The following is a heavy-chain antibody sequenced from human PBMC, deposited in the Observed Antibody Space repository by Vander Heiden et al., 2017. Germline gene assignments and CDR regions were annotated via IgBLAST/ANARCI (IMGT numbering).Heavy chain of an antibody. V-gene: IGHV1-69*01. CDR3: ATESGIAVAGVFDF. CDR2: IIPVFGTA. Sequence: QVQLMQSGAEVKKPGSSVKVSCKASGATFTAYAFNWVRQAPGQELEWMGGIIPVFGTANFAQKFLGRVTLTADESTSTAYMEFRNLQSEDTAVYYCATESGIAVAGVFDFWGQGTPVTVSS. D-gene: IGHD6-19*01. CDR1: GATFTAYA. J-gene: IGHJ4*02.